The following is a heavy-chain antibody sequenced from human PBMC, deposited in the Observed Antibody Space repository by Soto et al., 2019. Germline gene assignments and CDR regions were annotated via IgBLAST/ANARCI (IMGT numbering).Heavy chain of an antibody. V-gene: IGHV1-46*01. CDR1: GYTFTSYY. Sequence: ASVKVSCKASGYTFTSYYMHWVRQAPGQGLEWMGIINPSGGSTSYAQKFQGRVTVTRDTSTSTVYMELSSLRSEDTAVYYCAREKYNWNYYYYGMDVWGQGTTVTVSS. CDR3: AREKYNWNYYYYGMDV. D-gene: IGHD1-20*01. CDR2: INPSGGST. J-gene: IGHJ6*02.